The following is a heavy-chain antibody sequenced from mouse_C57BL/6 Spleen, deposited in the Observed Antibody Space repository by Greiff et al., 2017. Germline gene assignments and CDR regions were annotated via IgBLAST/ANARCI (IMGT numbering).Heavy chain of an antibody. CDR2: INPSSGYT. D-gene: IGHD1-1*01. Sequence: QVQLQQSGAELARPGASVKMSCKASGYTFTSYTMHWVKQRPGPGLEWIGYINPSSGYTKYNQKFKDKATLTADKSSSTAYMQLSSLTSEDSAVYYCARGYYGSSYAMDYWGQGTSVTVSS. J-gene: IGHJ4*01. V-gene: IGHV1-4*01. CDR1: GYTFTSYT. CDR3: ARGYYGSSYAMDY.